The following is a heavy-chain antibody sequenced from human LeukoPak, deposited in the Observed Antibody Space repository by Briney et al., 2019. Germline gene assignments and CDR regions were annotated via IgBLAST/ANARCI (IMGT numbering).Heavy chain of an antibody. V-gene: IGHV3-23*01. J-gene: IGHJ3*02. CDR3: AKVLSPSIDYDILTGYYMSDDAFDI. CDR2: ISGSGGST. CDR1: GFTFSSYA. D-gene: IGHD3-9*01. Sequence: GGSLRLSCAASGFTFSSYAMSWVRQAPGKGLEWVSAISGSGGSTYYADSVKGRLTISRDNSKNTLYLQMNSLRAEDTAVYYCAKVLSPSIDYDILTGYYMSDDAFDIWGQGTLVTVSS.